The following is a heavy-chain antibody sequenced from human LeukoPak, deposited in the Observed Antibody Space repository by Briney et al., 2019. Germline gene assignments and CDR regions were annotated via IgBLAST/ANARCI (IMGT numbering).Heavy chain of an antibody. V-gene: IGHV3-48*04. Sequence: GGSLRLSCAVSGFTLSNYSMNWVRQAPGKGLEWISYISSSGSTIYYADSVKGRFTISRDNAKNSLYLQMNSLRAEDTAVYYCAELGITMIGGVWGKGTTVTISP. CDR2: ISSSGSTI. CDR1: GFTLSNYS. J-gene: IGHJ6*04. CDR3: AELGITMIGGV. D-gene: IGHD3-10*02.